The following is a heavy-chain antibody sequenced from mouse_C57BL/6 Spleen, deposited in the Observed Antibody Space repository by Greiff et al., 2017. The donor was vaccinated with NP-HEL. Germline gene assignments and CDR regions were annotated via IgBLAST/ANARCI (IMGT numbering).Heavy chain of an antibody. V-gene: IGHV3-6*01. CDR3: EGGGGSSLYYAMDY. CDR2: ISYDGSN. Sequence: EVKLMESGPGLVKPSQSLSLTCSVTGYSITSGYYWNWIRQFPGNKLEWMGYISYDGSNNYNPSLKNRISITRYTSKNPFFLKLNSVTTEDPATYYGEGGGGSSLYYAMDYWGQGASVTVAS. D-gene: IGHD1-1*01. J-gene: IGHJ4*01. CDR1: GYSITSGYY.